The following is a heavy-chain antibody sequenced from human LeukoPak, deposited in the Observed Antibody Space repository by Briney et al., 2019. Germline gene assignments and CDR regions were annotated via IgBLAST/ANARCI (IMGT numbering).Heavy chain of an antibody. Sequence: PSQTLSLTCTVSGGSTSSGSYYWSWIRQPAGKGLEWIGRIYTSGSTNYNPSLKSRVTISVDTSKNQFSLKLRSVTAADTAVYYCARAESGGGYGMDVWGRGTTVTVSS. CDR2: IYTSGST. V-gene: IGHV4-61*02. CDR3: ARAESGGGYGMDV. J-gene: IGHJ6*02. D-gene: IGHD3-10*01. CDR1: GGSTSSGSYY.